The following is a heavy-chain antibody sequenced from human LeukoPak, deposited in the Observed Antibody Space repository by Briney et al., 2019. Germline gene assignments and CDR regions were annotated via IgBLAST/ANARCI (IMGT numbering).Heavy chain of an antibody. J-gene: IGHJ4*02. Sequence: SETLPLTCTVSGGSLSSNSYYWGWTRQAPGKGLEWIGSMYYSGSTYYNQSLKSRVTISVDTSKNHFSLKLTSVTAADTAVYYCARHYYDSSGYYPWYFDYWGQGTLVTVSS. CDR2: MYYSGST. D-gene: IGHD3-22*01. V-gene: IGHV4-39*01. CDR1: GGSLSSNSYY. CDR3: ARHYYDSSGYYPWYFDY.